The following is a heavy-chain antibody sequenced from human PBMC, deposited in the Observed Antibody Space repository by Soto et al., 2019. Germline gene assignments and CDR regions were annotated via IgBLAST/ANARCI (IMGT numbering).Heavy chain of an antibody. Sequence: EVQLVESGGGLVQPGRSLRLSCAASGFTFDDYAMHWARQGPGKGLEWVSSISWNSGNLGYADSVKGRFTISRDNAKNSLYLQMNSLRGEDTALYFCAKGASTTVFAFNDYWGQGTLVTVSS. J-gene: IGHJ4*02. V-gene: IGHV3-9*01. CDR2: ISWNSGNL. CDR1: GFTFDDYA. D-gene: IGHD4-17*01. CDR3: AKGASTTVFAFNDY.